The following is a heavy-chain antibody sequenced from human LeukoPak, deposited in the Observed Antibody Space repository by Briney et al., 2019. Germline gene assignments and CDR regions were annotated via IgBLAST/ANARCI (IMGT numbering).Heavy chain of an antibody. CDR2: MNPNSGNT. Sequence: GASVKVSCKASGYTFTSYDINWVRQATGQGLEWMGWMNPNSGNTGYAQKFQGRVTMTRNTSISTAYMELSSLKSEDTAVYYRARARVEDYDFWSGYYMSRFDPWGQGTLVTVSS. D-gene: IGHD3-3*01. V-gene: IGHV1-8*01. J-gene: IGHJ5*02. CDR1: GYTFTSYD. CDR3: ARARVEDYDFWSGYYMSRFDP.